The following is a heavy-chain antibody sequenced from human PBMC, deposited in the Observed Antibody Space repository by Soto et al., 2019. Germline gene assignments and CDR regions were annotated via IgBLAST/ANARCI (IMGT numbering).Heavy chain of an antibody. D-gene: IGHD2-8*01. CDR3: AGLIGNSWLDS. CDR1: GDSVSTNSAT. CDR2: TYYRSNWYT. V-gene: IGHV6-1*01. J-gene: IGHJ5*01. Sequence: SQTLSLTCAISGDSVSTNSATCYLIRQSPSRGLEWLGRTYYRSNWYTDYAVSVKGRITISPDTSNNQLSLQLNSVTPDDTAVYYCAGLIGNSWLDSWGQGTLIRVSS.